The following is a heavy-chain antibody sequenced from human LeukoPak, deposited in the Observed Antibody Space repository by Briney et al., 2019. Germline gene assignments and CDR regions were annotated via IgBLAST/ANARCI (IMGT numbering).Heavy chain of an antibody. D-gene: IGHD3-22*01. Sequence: ASVNVSCKASGYTFTSYYLHWVRQAPGQGPEWMGWINPNSGGTNYAQKFQGRVTMTRDTSISTAYMELSRLRSDDTAEYYCARALYYDSSGYYSSSYYYFQHWGQGTLVTVSS. CDR1: GYTFTSYY. J-gene: IGHJ1*01. CDR2: INPNSGGT. CDR3: ARALYYDSSGYYSSSYYYFQH. V-gene: IGHV1-2*02.